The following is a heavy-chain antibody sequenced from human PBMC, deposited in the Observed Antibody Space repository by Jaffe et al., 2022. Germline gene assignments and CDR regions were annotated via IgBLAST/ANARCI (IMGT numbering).Heavy chain of an antibody. CDR1: GFTFDDYA. D-gene: IGHD3-3*01. Sequence: EVQLVESGGGLVQPGRSLRLSCAASGFTFDDYAMHWVRQAPGKGLEWVSGISWNSGSIGYADSVKGRFTISRDNAKNSLYLQMNSLRAEDTALYYCAKNDFWSGFDAFDIWGQGTMVTVSS. CDR3: AKNDFWSGFDAFDI. J-gene: IGHJ3*02. CDR2: ISWNSGSI. V-gene: IGHV3-9*01.